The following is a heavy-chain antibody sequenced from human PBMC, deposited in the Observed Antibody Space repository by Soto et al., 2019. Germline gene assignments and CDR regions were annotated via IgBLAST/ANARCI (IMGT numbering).Heavy chain of an antibody. J-gene: IGHJ6*03. D-gene: IGHD3-3*01. CDR1: GYTFTSYG. CDR3: ARDPPYDFWSGYSAYYYYYMDV. Sequence: GASVKVSCKASGYTFTSYGISWVRQAPGQGLEWMGWISAYNGNTNYAQKLQGRVTMTTDTSTSTAYMELRSLRSDDTAVYYCARDPPYDFWSGYSAYYYYYMDVWGKGTTVTVSS. V-gene: IGHV1-18*01. CDR2: ISAYNGNT.